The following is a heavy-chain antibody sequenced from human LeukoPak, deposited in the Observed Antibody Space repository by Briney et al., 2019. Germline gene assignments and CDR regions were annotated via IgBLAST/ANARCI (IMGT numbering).Heavy chain of an antibody. CDR2: INQGGSDK. V-gene: IGHV3-7*01. CDR1: GFTFSGHW. J-gene: IGHJ4*02. CDR3: TRDRSRAEDD. Sequence: RGGSLRLSCAASGFTFSGHWMSWVRQAPGEGLEWVANINQGGSDKYYVDSVKGRFTISRDNANNLLYLQMNRLRGEDTAVSYCTRDRSRAEDDWGQGTLVTVSS. D-gene: IGHD1-14*01.